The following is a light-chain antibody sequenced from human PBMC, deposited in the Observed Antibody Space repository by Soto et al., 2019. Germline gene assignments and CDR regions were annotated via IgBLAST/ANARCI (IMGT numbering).Light chain of an antibody. CDR3: AGRDDSLNGVV. J-gene: IGLJ2*01. CDR1: SSNIGSNN. Sequence: QSVLTQPPSASGTPGQRVTLSCSGSSSNIGSNNVNWYQQLPGTAPKLLSYSNNQRPSGVPDRFSGSKSGTSASLAISGLQSEDEADYYCAGRDDSLNGVVFGGGTQLTVL. CDR2: SNN. V-gene: IGLV1-44*01.